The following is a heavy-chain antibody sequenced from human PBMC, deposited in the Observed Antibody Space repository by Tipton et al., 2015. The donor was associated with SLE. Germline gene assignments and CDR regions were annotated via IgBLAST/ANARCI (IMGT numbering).Heavy chain of an antibody. CDR1: RGSISISHYY. V-gene: IGHV4-39*07. D-gene: IGHD3-22*01. CDR2: IYYSGTT. Sequence: TLSLTCTVSRGSISISHYYWGWVRQSPGKGLEWIGTIYYSGTTYYNPSLVDRVSISLDMSKNQFSLKMNSVTAADTAVYYCARGGITMRHNWFDPWGQGTLVTVSS. J-gene: IGHJ5*02. CDR3: ARGGITMRHNWFDP.